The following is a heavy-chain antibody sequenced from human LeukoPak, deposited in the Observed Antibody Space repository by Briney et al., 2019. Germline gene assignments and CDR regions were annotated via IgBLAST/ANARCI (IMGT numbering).Heavy chain of an antibody. D-gene: IGHD6-13*01. Sequence: SGPTLVSPTQTLTLTCTFSGFSLSTSGMCVSWIRQPPGKALEWLARIDWDDDKSYSTSLKTRLTISKDTSKNQVVLTMTNMDPVDTATYYCARVRSIAAAEDYWGQGTLVTVTS. V-gene: IGHV2-70*11. CDR2: IDWDDDK. CDR3: ARVRSIAAAEDY. J-gene: IGHJ4*02. CDR1: GFSLSTSGMC.